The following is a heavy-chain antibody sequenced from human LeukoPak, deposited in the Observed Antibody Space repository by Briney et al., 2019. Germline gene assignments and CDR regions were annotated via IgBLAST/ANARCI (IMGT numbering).Heavy chain of an antibody. CDR2: IYHSGST. D-gene: IGHD2-2*01. Sequence: SETLSLTCTVSGYSISSGYYWGWIRQPPGKGLEWIGSIYHSGSTYYNPSLKSRVTISVDTSKNQFSLKLSSVTAADTAVYYCARSIVVVPAARAPFDPWGQGTLVTVSS. CDR3: ARSIVVVPAARAPFDP. J-gene: IGHJ5*02. CDR1: GYSISSGYY. V-gene: IGHV4-38-2*02.